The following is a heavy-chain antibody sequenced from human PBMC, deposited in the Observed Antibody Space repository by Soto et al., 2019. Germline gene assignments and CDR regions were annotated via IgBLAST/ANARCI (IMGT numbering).Heavy chain of an antibody. Sequence: EVQLVESGGGLVQPGGSLRLSCAASGFTFSSYSMNWVRQAPGKELEWVSYISSSSSTIYYADSVKGRFTISRDNAKNSLYLQMNSLRDEDTAVYYCARDPYSSGWYVWFDPWGQGTLVTVSS. CDR3: ARDPYSSGWYVWFDP. D-gene: IGHD6-19*01. CDR1: GFTFSSYS. V-gene: IGHV3-48*02. J-gene: IGHJ5*02. CDR2: ISSSSSTI.